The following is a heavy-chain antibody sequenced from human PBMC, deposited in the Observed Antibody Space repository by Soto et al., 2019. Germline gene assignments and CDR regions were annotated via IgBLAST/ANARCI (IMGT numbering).Heavy chain of an antibody. CDR1: GGSISSGGYY. V-gene: IGHV4-31*03. Sequence: QVQLQESGPGLVKPSQTLSLTCTVSGGSISSGGYYWSWIRQHPGKGLEWIGYIYYSGSTYYNPSINSRVTISVDTSKNQFSLKLSSVTAADTAVYYCARGYYYGSGSGYYFDYWGQGTLVTVSS. D-gene: IGHD3-10*01. CDR2: IYYSGST. CDR3: ARGYYYGSGSGYYFDY. J-gene: IGHJ4*02.